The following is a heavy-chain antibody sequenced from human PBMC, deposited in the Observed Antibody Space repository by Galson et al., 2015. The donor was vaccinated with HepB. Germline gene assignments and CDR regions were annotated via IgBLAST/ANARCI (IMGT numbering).Heavy chain of an antibody. V-gene: IGHV3-49*03. CDR1: GFTFGDYA. CDR3: TRAEEQWLVRPSDAFDI. J-gene: IGHJ3*02. D-gene: IGHD6-19*01. Sequence: SLRLSCAASGFTFGDYAMSWFRQAPGKGLEWVGFIRSKAYGGTTEYAASVKGRFTISRDDSKSIAYLQMNSLKTEDTAVYYCTRAEEQWLVRPSDAFDIWGQGTMVTVFS. CDR2: IRSKAYGGTT.